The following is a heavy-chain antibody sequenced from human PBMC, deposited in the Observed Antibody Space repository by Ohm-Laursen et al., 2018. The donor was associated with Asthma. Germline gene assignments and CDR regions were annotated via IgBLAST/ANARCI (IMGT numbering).Heavy chain of an antibody. V-gene: IGHV4-39*02. J-gene: IGHJ4*02. CDR2: TYSGANT. Sequence: GTLSLTCTVSGGSVSTSSYYWGWIRQPPGKGLEWVGSTYSGANTYYNPSLKSRVTISVDTSKNHFSLKLNSVTAADTAVYYCARERASGVGVIGYWGQGTLVTVSS. D-gene: IGHD3-16*02. CDR1: GGSVSTSSYY. CDR3: ARERASGVGVIGY.